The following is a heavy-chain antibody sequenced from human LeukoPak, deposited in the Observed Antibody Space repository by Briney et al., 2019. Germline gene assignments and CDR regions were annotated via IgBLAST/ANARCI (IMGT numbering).Heavy chain of an antibody. J-gene: IGHJ6*02. Sequence: GESLKISCKGSGYNFTNYWIGWVRQMPGKGLEWMGIIYPGDSDTRYSPSFQGQVSISADKSISAAYLQWTSLKASDSAMYYCARRSQDFGMDVWGQGTAVTVS. CDR3: ARRSQDFGMDV. V-gene: IGHV5-51*01. CDR2: IYPGDSDT. D-gene: IGHD3-10*01. CDR1: GYNFTNYW.